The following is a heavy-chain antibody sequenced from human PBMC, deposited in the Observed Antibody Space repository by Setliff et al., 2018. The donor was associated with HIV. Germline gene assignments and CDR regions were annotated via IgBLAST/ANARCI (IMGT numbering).Heavy chain of an antibody. V-gene: IGHV4-59*01. CDR3: ARVPRQLLKGAAAYFDY. CDR2: IYYSGST. Sequence: PSETLSLTCAVYGGSFSGYSWIWIRQPPGKGLEWIGNIYYSGSTNYNPSLKSRVTISVDTSKNQFSLRPNSVTAADTAAYYCARVPRQLLKGAAAYFDYWGQGTLVTVSS. CDR1: GGSFSGYS. D-gene: IGHD5-18*01. J-gene: IGHJ4*02.